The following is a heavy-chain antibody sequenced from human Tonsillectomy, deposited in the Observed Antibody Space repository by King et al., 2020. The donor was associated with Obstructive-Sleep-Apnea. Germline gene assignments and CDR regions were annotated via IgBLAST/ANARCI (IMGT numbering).Heavy chain of an antibody. CDR3: ATTGTPNAFDI. J-gene: IGHJ3*02. CDR1: GFTFSSYA. D-gene: IGHD1-1*01. CDR2: ISSDGSNK. V-gene: IGHV3-30*04. Sequence: VQLVESGGGVVQPGRSLRLSCAASGFTFSSYAMHWVRQAPGKGLEWVAVISSDGSNKYYADSVKGRFTISRDNSKNTLYLQMNSLRAEDTAVYYCATTGTPNAFDIWGQGTMVTVSS.